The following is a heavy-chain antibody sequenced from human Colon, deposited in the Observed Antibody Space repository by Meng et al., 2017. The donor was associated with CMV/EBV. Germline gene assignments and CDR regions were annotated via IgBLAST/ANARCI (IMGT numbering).Heavy chain of an antibody. CDR2: LYSGNTT. CDR3: ARGRRYCTSDSCYIFDS. D-gene: IGHD2-2*02. V-gene: IGHV3-66*02. Sequence: GESLKISCAASGFTFSSYSMNWVRQAPGKGLEWVALLYSGNTTKYADSVTGRFTISRDSSKNTLYLQMNNVRPEDTAIYYCARGRRYCTSDSCYIFDSWGQGTLVTVSS. J-gene: IGHJ4*02. CDR1: GFTFSSYS.